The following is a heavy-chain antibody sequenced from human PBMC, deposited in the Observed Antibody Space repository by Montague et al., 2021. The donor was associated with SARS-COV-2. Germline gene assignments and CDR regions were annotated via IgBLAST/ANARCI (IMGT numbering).Heavy chain of an antibody. Sequence: SLRLSCAASGFTFSYSPMSWVRQAPGKGLDWVSVIHSAGRGTYYADSVQGRFTISRDNLKNTVYLQMNSLRDVDTALYYCAKVGDILTGYSLINLDAWGQGTLVVVSS. D-gene: IGHD3-9*01. CDR3: AKVGDILTGYSLINLDA. CDR1: GFTFSYSP. CDR2: IHSAGRGT. V-gene: IGHV3-23*03. J-gene: IGHJ5*02.